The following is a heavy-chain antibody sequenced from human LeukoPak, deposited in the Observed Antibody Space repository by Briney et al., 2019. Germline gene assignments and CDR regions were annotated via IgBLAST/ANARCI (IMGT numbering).Heavy chain of an antibody. Sequence: SETLSLTCTVSGGSISSGDYYWSWIRQPPGKGLEWIGYIYYSGSTYYNPSLKSRVTISVDTSKNQFSQKLSSVTAADTAVYYCARDSALDYDYVWGSFLGGMDVWGQGTTVTVSS. D-gene: IGHD3-16*01. CDR1: GGSISSGDYY. V-gene: IGHV4-30-4*01. CDR3: ARDSALDYDYVWGSFLGGMDV. J-gene: IGHJ6*02. CDR2: IYYSGST.